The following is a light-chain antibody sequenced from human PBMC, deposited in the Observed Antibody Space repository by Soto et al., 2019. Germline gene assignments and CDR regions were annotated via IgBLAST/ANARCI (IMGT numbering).Light chain of an antibody. CDR3: CSYAGSYTVV. V-gene: IGLV2-11*01. CDR1: SSDVGGYNY. Sequence: QSALTQPRSVSGSPGQSVTISCTGTSSDVGGYNYVSWYQQHPGKVPKLMIDDVTKRPSGVPDRFSASKSRNTASLTISGLQAGDEADYYCCSYAGSYTVVFGGGTKVTVL. CDR2: DVT. J-gene: IGLJ2*01.